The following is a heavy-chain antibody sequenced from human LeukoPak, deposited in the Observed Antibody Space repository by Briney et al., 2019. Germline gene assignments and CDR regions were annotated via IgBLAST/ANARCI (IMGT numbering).Heavy chain of an antibody. Sequence: SQTLSLTCAISGDSVSSNSAAWNWIRQSPSRGLEWLGRTYYRSKWYNDYAVSVKSRITINPDTFKNQFSLQLNSVTPEDTAVYYCAREAGSGWYLPYYYGMDVWGQGTTVTVSS. CDR3: AREAGSGWYLPYYYGMDV. CDR1: GDSVSSNSAA. CDR2: TYYRSKWYN. J-gene: IGHJ6*02. V-gene: IGHV6-1*01. D-gene: IGHD6-19*01.